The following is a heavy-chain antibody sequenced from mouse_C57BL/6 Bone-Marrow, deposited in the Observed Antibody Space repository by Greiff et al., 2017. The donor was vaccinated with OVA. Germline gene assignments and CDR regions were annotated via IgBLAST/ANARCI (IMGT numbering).Heavy chain of an antibody. CDR1: GYTFTDYE. Sequence: VKLMESGAELVRPGASVTLSCKASGYTFTDYEMHWVKQTPVHGLEWIGAIDPETGGTAYNQKFKGKAILTADKSSSTAYLELRSLTSEDSAVDYGKRGIYYYGSSYWAHYAMDYWGQGTSVTVSA. J-gene: IGHJ4*01. CDR2: IDPETGGT. V-gene: IGHV1-15*01. CDR3: KRGIYYYGSSYWAHYAMDY. D-gene: IGHD1-1*01.